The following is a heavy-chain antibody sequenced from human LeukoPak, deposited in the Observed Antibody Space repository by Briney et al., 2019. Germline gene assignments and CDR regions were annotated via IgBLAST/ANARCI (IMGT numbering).Heavy chain of an antibody. J-gene: IGHJ4*02. CDR3: SKKGQSNDYGKPD. V-gene: IGHV3-23*01. CDR2: ISGSGGST. D-gene: IGHD4-17*01. CDR1: GFTFSSYA. Sequence: GGSLRLSCAVSGFTFSSYAMSWVRQAPGKGLEWVSGISGSGGSTYYADSVKGRFTSSRDNSKNTLYLQMNSLRAEDTAVYYCSKKGQSNDYGKPDWGQGTLVTVSS.